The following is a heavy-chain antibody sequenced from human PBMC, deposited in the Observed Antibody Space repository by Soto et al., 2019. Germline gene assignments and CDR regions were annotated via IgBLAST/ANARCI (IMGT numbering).Heavy chain of an antibody. Sequence: EMQLVESGGGLVKPGGSLRLSCAASGFTFSRYGMNWLRQAPGKGLEWVASISSSTNYIYYGDSMKGRFTISRDNAKNSLYLEMNSLRAEDTAVYYCARESEDLTSNFDYWGQGTLVTVSS. J-gene: IGHJ4*02. CDR2: ISSSTNYI. CDR3: ARESEDLTSNFDY. CDR1: GFTFSRYG. V-gene: IGHV3-21*06.